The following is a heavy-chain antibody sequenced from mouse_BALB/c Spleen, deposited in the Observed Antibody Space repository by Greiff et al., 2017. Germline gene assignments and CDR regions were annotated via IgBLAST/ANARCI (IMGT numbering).Heavy chain of an antibody. CDR3: ARDLYGSSYDYAMDY. V-gene: IGHV5-9-4*01. J-gene: IGHJ4*01. CDR1: GFTFSSYA. CDR2: ISSGGSYT. Sequence: DVMLVESGGGLVKPGGSLKLSCAASGFTFSSYAMSWVRQSPEKRLEWVAEISSGGSYTYYPDTVTGRFTISRDNAKNTLYLEMSSLRSEDTAMYYCARDLYGSSYDYAMDYWGQGTSVTVSS. D-gene: IGHD1-1*01.